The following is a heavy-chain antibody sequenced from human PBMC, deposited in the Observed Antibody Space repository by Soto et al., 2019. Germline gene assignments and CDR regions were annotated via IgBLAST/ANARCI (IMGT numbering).Heavy chain of an antibody. Sequence: QVQLVESGGGVVQPGRSLRLSCAASGFMFSNHGMHWVRQAPGKGLEWVAVIWSDGNNRYYADSVKGRFTISRDNSKNTVYLQMNSLRAEDTDVYYCVRGDNWNEEDSDYWGQGTLVTVSS. CDR2: IWSDGNNR. CDR1: GFMFSNHG. V-gene: IGHV3-33*01. D-gene: IGHD1-1*01. J-gene: IGHJ4*02. CDR3: VRGDNWNEEDSDY.